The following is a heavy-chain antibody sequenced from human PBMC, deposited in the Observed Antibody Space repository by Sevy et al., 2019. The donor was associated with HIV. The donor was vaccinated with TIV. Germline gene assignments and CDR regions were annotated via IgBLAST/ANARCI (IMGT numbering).Heavy chain of an antibody. D-gene: IGHD2-15*01. CDR3: ARKDCSGAHCYVSYSDTPHDAYDI. Sequence: SETLSLTCTVSGSSMTGYYWSWIRQPPGEGLEYIGYFYDTGNVNYNPSLKSRVTMSLDTANKQFSLRLSSVSAADTAVYYCARKDCSGAHCYVSYSDTPHDAYDIWGPGTMVTVSS. CDR1: GSSMTGYY. J-gene: IGHJ3*02. V-gene: IGHV4-59*13. CDR2: FYDTGNV.